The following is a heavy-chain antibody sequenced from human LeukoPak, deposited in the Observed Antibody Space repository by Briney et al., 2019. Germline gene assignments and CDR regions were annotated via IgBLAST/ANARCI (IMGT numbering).Heavy chain of an antibody. CDR3: ATDTKIAVAGVFFIY. D-gene: IGHD3-22*01. CDR2: FDPEDGET. Sequence: ASVKVSCKVSGYTLTELSMHWVRQAPGKGLEWMGGFDPEDGETIYAQKFQGRVTMTEDTSTDTAYMELSSLRSEDTAVYYCATDTKIAVAGVFFIYWGQGTLVTVFS. J-gene: IGHJ4*02. CDR1: GYTLTELS. V-gene: IGHV1-24*01.